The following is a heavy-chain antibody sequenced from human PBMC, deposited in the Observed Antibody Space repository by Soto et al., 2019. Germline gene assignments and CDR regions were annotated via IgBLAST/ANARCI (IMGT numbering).Heavy chain of an antibody. CDR3: ARVYSSSSFWFDP. CDR2: IYYSGST. J-gene: IGHJ5*02. V-gene: IGHV4-30-4*01. D-gene: IGHD6-6*01. Sequence: SETLSLTCTVSGGSISSGVYYWSWIRKPPGKGLEWIGYIYYSGSTYYNPSLKSRVTISVDTSKNQFSLKLSSVTAADTAVYYCARVYSSSSFWFDPWGQGTLVTVSS. CDR1: GGSISSGVYY.